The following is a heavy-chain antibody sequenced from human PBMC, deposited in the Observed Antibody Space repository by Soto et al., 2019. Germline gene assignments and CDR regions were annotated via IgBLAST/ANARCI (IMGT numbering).Heavy chain of an antibody. CDR1: GGSISSYY. D-gene: IGHD2-21*01. Sequence: QVQLQESGPGLVKPSETLSLTCTVSGGSISSYYWSWIRQTAGKGLEWLAYIYHSGSTNYNPSLMGXXTXSXXTARKQVSVKLTSVTAAETGIFYCVTYEDGNCFHYWGQGTLVSVSS. CDR2: IYHSGST. CDR3: VTYEDGNCFHY. J-gene: IGHJ4*02. V-gene: IGHV4-4*09.